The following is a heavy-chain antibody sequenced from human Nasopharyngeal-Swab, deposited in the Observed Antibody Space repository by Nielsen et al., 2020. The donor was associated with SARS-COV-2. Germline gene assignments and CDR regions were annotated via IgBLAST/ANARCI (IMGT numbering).Heavy chain of an antibody. V-gene: IGHV4-34*01. CDR3: ARPGGDCSSTSCYEESGTYYYYYGMDV. CDR2: INHSGST. CDR1: GGSFSGYY. D-gene: IGHD2-2*01. J-gene: IGHJ6*02. Sequence: ESLKISCAVYGGSFSGYYWSWIRQPPGKGLEWIGEINHSGSTNYNPSLKSRVTISVDTSKNQFSLKLSSVTAADTAVYYCARPGGDCSSTSCYEESGTYYYYYGMDVWGQGTTVTVSS.